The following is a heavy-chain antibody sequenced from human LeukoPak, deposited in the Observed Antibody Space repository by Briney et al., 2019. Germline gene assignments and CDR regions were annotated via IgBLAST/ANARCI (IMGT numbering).Heavy chain of an antibody. D-gene: IGHD2-15*01. J-gene: IGHJ3*02. V-gene: IGHV3-9*03. CDR2: ISWNSGSI. CDR1: GFTFDDYA. CDR3: AKEYCSGGSCYRGAFDI. Sequence: GRSLRLSCAASGFTFDDYAMHWVRQAPGKGLEWVSGISWNSGSIGYADSVKGRFTISRDNAKNSLYLQMNSLRAEDMALYYCAKEYCSGGSCYRGAFDIWGQGTMVTVS.